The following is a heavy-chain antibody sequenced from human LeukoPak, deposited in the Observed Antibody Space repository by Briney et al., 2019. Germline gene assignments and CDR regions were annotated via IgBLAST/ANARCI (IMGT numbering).Heavy chain of an antibody. CDR2: ISSNGGST. CDR1: GFTFSSYA. J-gene: IGHJ6*03. V-gene: IGHV3-64*01. CDR3: ARGGYGASTPYYMDV. D-gene: IGHD1-26*01. Sequence: PGGSLRLSCAASGFTFSSYAMNWVRQAPGKGLEYVSAISSNGGSTYYANSVKGRSTISRDNSKNTLYLQMGSLRAEGMAVYFCARGGYGASTPYYMDVWGTGTTVTVSS.